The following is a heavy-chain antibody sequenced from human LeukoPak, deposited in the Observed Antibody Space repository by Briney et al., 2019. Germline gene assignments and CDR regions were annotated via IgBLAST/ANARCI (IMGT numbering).Heavy chain of an antibody. J-gene: IGHJ6*02. D-gene: IGHD3-16*01. CDR1: GGSITSGGHY. CDR2: IYYSGST. Sequence: SETLSLTCTVSGGSITSGGHYWSWIRQHPGKGLEWIGYIYYSGSTYYNPSLKSRVTISVDTSKNQFSLKLSSVTAADTAVYYCARANVADYYYGMDVWGQGTTVTVSS. CDR3: ARANVADYYYGMDV. V-gene: IGHV4-31*03.